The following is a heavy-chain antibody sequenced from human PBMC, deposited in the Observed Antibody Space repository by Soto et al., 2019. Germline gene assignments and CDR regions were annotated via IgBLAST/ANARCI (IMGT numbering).Heavy chain of an antibody. CDR1: GFTFSSYA. J-gene: IGHJ5*02. Sequence: GGSLRLSCAASGFTFSSYAMSWVRQSPGKGLEWVSAISGSGGSTYYADSVKGRFTISRDNSKNTLNLQMNSLRAEDTAVYYCAVVPAAIGWFDPWGQGTLVTVSS. V-gene: IGHV3-23*01. CDR3: AVVPAAIGWFDP. D-gene: IGHD2-2*02. CDR2: ISGSGGST.